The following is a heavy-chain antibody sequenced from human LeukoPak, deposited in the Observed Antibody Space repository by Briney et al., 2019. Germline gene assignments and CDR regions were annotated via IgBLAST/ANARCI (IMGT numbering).Heavy chain of an antibody. J-gene: IGHJ4*02. V-gene: IGHV3-66*01. CDR1: GFTVSSNY. CDR2: IYSGGST. CDR3: ATGYDY. Sequence: QPGGSLRLSSVASGFTVSSNYMSWVRQAPGKGLEWVSVIYSGGSTYYADSVKGRFTISRDNSKNTLYLQMNSLRAEDTAVYYCATGYDYWGQGTLVTVSS.